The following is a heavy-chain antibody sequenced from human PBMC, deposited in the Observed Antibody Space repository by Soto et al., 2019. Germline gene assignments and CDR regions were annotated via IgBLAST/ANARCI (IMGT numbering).Heavy chain of an antibody. CDR3: ARNIVATISSFDY. CDR2: INHSGST. Sequence: QVQLQQWGAGLLKPSETLSLTCAVYGESFSGYYWSWIRQPPGKGLEWIGEINHSGSTNYNPSLKSRVTMSVDTSKNQFSLKLSSVTAADTAMYYCARNIVATISSFDYWGQGTLVTVSS. J-gene: IGHJ4*02. D-gene: IGHD5-12*01. CDR1: GESFSGYY. V-gene: IGHV4-34*02.